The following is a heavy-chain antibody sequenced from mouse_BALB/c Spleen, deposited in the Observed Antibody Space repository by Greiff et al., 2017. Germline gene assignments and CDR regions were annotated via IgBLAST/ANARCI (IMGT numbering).Heavy chain of an antibody. Sequence: QVHVKQSGAELVKPGASVKLSCKASGYTFTSYYMYWVKQRPGQGLEWIGEINPSNGGTNFNEKFKSKATLTVDKSSSTAYMQLSSLTSEDSAVYYCTILGSPYAMDYWGQGTSVTVSS. D-gene: IGHD1-1*01. CDR1: GYTFTSYY. CDR3: TILGSPYAMDY. CDR2: INPSNGGT. J-gene: IGHJ4*01. V-gene: IGHV1S81*02.